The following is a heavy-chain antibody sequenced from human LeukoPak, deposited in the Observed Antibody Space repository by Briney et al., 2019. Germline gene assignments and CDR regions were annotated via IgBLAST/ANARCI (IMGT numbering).Heavy chain of an antibody. Sequence: GGSLRLSCAASGFTFSTYSMNWVRQAPGKGLEWVSSIRSSSSYIYYADSLKGRFTISRDNAKNSLYLQMNSLIAEDTAVYYCARVNGAAVAGTDWYFDLWGRGTLVTVSS. CDR1: GFTFSTYS. J-gene: IGHJ2*01. D-gene: IGHD6-19*01. V-gene: IGHV3-21*01. CDR3: ARVNGAAVAGTDWYFDL. CDR2: IRSSSSYI.